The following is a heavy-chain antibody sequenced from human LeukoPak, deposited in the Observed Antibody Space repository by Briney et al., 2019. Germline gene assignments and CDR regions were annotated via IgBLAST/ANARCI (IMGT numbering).Heavy chain of an antibody. D-gene: IGHD5-18*01. CDR2: IYYSGST. J-gene: IGHJ4*02. Sequence: SETLSLTCTVSGGSISSSSYYWGWIRQPPGKGLEWIGSIYYSGSTYYNPSLKRRVTISVDTSKNQFSLKLSSVTAADTAVYYCARDTAILYYFDYWGQGTLVTVSS. CDR1: GGSISSSSYY. CDR3: ARDTAILYYFDY. V-gene: IGHV4-39*02.